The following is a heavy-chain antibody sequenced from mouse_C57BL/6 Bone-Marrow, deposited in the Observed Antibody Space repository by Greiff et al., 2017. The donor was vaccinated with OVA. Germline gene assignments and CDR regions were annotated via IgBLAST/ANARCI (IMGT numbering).Heavy chain of an antibody. CDR3: ALYYYGSRYYAMDY. D-gene: IGHD1-1*01. CDR2: IWSGGST. CDR1: GFSLTSYG. J-gene: IGHJ4*01. Sequence: QVQLKQSGPGLVQPSQSLSITCTVSGFSLTSYGVHWVRQSPGKGLEWLGVIWSGGSTDYNAAFISRLSISKDNSKSQVFFKMNSLQADDTAIYYCALYYYGSRYYAMDYWGQGTSVTVSS. V-gene: IGHV2-2*01.